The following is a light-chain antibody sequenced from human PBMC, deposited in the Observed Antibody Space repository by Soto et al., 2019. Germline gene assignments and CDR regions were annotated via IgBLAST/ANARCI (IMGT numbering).Light chain of an antibody. J-gene: IGKJ2*01. Sequence: EIVLTQPPGTLSLSPGERATLSCRASQSVSGTYLAWYQQKPGQAPRLLIYGVSSRATGIPDRFSGSGSGTDFTLTISSLQSEDFAVYNCQQYNKWPRTFGQGTKVDIK. CDR3: QQYNKWPRT. V-gene: IGKV3-20*01. CDR1: QSVSGTY. CDR2: GVS.